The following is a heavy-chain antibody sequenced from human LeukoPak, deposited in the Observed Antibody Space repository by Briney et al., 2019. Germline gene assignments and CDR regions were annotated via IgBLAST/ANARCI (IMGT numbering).Heavy chain of an antibody. CDR2: ISGSGGST. V-gene: IGHV3-23*01. J-gene: IGHJ3*02. CDR1: GFTFSSYA. D-gene: IGHD3-10*01. Sequence: GGSLRLSCAASGFTFSSYAMSWVRQAPGRGREWVSAISGSGGSTYYADSVKGRFTISRDNSKNTLYLQKNSLRAEDTAVYYCAKVYGSGKSGRNAFDIWGQGTMVTVSS. CDR3: AKVYGSGKSGRNAFDI.